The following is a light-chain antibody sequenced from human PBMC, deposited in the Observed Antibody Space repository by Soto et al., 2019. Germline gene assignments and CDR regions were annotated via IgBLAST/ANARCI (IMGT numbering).Light chain of an antibody. CDR3: QSYDSSLSAYVV. CDR2: GNN. J-gene: IGLJ2*01. CDR1: SSNIGAGYD. V-gene: IGLV1-40*01. Sequence: QPVLTQPPSVSGAPGQRVTISCTGSSSNIGAGYDVHWYQQLPGTAPKLLMYGNNNRPSGVPDRFSGSKSGTSASLAITGLQAEDEADYYCQSYDSSLSAYVVFGGGTKVTVL.